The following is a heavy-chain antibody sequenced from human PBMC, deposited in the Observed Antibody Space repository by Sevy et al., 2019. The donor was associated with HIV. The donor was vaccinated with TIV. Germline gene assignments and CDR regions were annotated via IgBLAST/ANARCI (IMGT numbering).Heavy chain of an antibody. CDR2: FSFGCGRI. Sequence: EGSLRLSCAASGFTFAKYSMSWLRQAPGKGLEWVSTFSFGCGRINYADSVKGRFTISRDDSKNTLYLQMNSLRAEDTATYFCAREGCTQPHDYWGQGTLVTVSP. V-gene: IGHV3-23*01. CDR1: GFTFAKYS. J-gene: IGHJ4*02. CDR3: AREGCTQPHDY.